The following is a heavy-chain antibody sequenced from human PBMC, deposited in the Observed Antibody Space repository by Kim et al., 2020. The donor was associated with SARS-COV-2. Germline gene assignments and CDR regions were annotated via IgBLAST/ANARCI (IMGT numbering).Heavy chain of an antibody. Sequence: SVKVSCKASGGTFSSYAISWVRQAPGQGLEWMGRIIPILGIANYAQKFQGRVTITADKSTSTAYMELSSLRSEDTAVYYCARDSSATTAFDYWGQGTLVTVSS. CDR2: IIPILGIA. J-gene: IGHJ4*02. CDR3: ARDSSATTAFDY. V-gene: IGHV1-69*04. CDR1: GGTFSSYA. D-gene: IGHD6-25*01.